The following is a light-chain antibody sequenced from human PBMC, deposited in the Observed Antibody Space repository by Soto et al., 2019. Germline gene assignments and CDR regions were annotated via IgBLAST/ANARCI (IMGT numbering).Light chain of an antibody. CDR3: QQRGNRLLT. V-gene: IGKV3-11*01. CDR2: DTS. Sequence: EIVLTQSPATLSLSPGERATLSCRASQSVRGSFLAWYQQKPGQAPRLLIYDTSNRATDIPARFSGSGSGTDFTLTISSLEPEDFAVYCCQQRGNRLLTFGGGTEVEIK. J-gene: IGKJ4*01. CDR1: QSVRGSF.